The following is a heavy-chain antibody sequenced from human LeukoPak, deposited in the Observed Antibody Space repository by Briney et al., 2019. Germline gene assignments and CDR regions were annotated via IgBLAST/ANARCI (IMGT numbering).Heavy chain of an antibody. D-gene: IGHD4-17*01. Sequence: GGSLRLSCAASGFTVSSNYMSWVRQAPGKELEWVSVIYSGGSTYYADSVKGRFTISRDNSKNTLYLQMNSLRAEDTAVYYCARDPTIYGDYGYYYYGMDVWGQGTTVTVSS. J-gene: IGHJ6*02. CDR3: ARDPTIYGDYGYYYYGMDV. CDR1: GFTVSSNY. CDR2: IYSGGST. V-gene: IGHV3-53*01.